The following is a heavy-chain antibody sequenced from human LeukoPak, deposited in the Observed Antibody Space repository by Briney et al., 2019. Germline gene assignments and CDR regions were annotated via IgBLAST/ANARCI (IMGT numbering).Heavy chain of an antibody. CDR3: ARNPTSGWYRFGVFDI. J-gene: IGHJ3*02. V-gene: IGHV4-34*01. CDR2: INHSGST. D-gene: IGHD6-19*01. CDR1: GGSFSGYY. Sequence: PSETLSLTCAVYGGSFSGYYWSWIRQPPGKGLEWIGEINHSGSTNYNPSLKSRVTISVDTSKNQFSLKLSSVTAADTAVYYCARNPTSGWYRFGVFDIWGQGTMVTVSS.